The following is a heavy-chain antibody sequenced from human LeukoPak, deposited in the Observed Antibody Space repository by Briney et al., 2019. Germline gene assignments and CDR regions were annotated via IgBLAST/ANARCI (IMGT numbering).Heavy chain of an antibody. CDR1: GFTFSSYA. CDR3: AKDSFVWGSYRPFDY. CDR2: ISGSGGST. J-gene: IGHJ4*02. D-gene: IGHD3-16*02. Sequence: PGGSLRLSCAASGFTFSSYAMSWVRQAPGKGLEWVSAISGSGGSTYYADSVKGRFTISRDNSENTLYLQMNSLRAEDTAVYYCAKDSFVWGSYRPFDYWGQGTLVTVSS. V-gene: IGHV3-23*01.